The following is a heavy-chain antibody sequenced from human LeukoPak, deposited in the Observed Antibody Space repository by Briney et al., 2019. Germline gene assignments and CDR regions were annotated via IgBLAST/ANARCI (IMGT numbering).Heavy chain of an antibody. J-gene: IGHJ5*02. CDR1: GSTFSSYA. Sequence: GSSVKVSCKASGSTFSSYAISWVRQAPGQGLEWMGGIIPIFGTANYAQKFQGRVTITADESTSTAYMELSSLRSEDTAVYYCASHPAAAINWFDPWGQGTLVTVSS. CDR3: ASHPAAAINWFDP. D-gene: IGHD6-13*01. V-gene: IGHV1-69*01. CDR2: IIPIFGTA.